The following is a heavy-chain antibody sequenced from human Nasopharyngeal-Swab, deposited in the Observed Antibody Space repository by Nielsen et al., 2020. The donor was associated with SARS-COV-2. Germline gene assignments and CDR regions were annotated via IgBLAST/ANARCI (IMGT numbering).Heavy chain of an antibody. J-gene: IGHJ4*02. D-gene: IGHD3-10*01. CDR1: GGSISSYY. Sequence: GSLRLSCTVSGGSISSYYWSWIRQPPGKGLEWIGYIYYSGSTYYNPSLKSRVTISVDTSKNQFSLKLSSVTAADTAVYYCARGSGSANFDYWGQGTLVTVSS. CDR2: IYYSGST. CDR3: ARGSGSANFDY. V-gene: IGHV4-59*12.